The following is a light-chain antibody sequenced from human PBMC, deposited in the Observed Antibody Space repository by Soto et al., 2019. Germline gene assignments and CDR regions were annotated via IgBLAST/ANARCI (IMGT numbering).Light chain of an antibody. J-gene: IGLJ3*02. V-gene: IGLV2-8*01. CDR1: SSDVGGYNY. Sequence: QSALTQPTSASGSPGQSVTISCTGTSSDVGGYNYVSWYQQYPGRAPKLMIYEVTKRPSGVPDRFSGSKSGNPASLTVSGLQAEDEADYYCSSYAASNNFYFVFGGGTKVTVL. CDR3: SSYAASNNFYFV. CDR2: EVT.